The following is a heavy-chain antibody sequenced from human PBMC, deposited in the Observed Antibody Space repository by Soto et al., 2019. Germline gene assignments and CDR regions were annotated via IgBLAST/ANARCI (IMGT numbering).Heavy chain of an antibody. CDR3: ARGNSSGYLRLYYYGMDV. D-gene: IGHD3-22*01. J-gene: IGHJ6*02. Sequence: LSLTCTVSGGSISSGGYYWSWIRQHPGKGLEWIGYIYYSGSTYYNPSLKSRVTISVDTSKNQFSLKLSSVTAADTAVYYCARGNSSGYLRLYYYGMDVWGQGTTVTVSS. CDR1: GGSISSGGYY. CDR2: IYYSGST. V-gene: IGHV4-31*03.